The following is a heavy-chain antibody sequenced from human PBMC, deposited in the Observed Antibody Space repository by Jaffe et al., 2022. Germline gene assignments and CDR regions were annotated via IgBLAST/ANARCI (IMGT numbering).Heavy chain of an antibody. CDR1: GGSLSTYY. Sequence: QVQLQESGPKLVKPSETLSLTCNVSGGSLSTYYWSWIRQPPGKGLQWIGYVFYRGSTSYNPSLKSRVTISVDTSKNQFSLRLNSVTAADTAIYYCARDQQRLAHDAFDLWGQGTMVTVSS. CDR3: ARDQQRLAHDAFDL. CDR2: VFYRGST. D-gene: IGHD6-13*01. V-gene: IGHV4-59*01. J-gene: IGHJ3*01.